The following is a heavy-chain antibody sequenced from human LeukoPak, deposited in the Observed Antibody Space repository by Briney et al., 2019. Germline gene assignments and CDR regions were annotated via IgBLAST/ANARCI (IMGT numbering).Heavy chain of an antibody. CDR3: ARDGYGGNSVPEYYFDY. D-gene: IGHD4-23*01. V-gene: IGHV3-53*01. J-gene: IGHJ4*02. Sequence: PGGSLRLSCVASGFTFGKYWMSWVRQAPGKGLEWVSVIYSGGSTYYADSVKGRFTISRDNSKNTLYLQMNSLRAEDTAVYYCARDGYGGNSVPEYYFDYWGQGTLVTVSS. CDR2: IYSGGST. CDR1: GFTFGKYW.